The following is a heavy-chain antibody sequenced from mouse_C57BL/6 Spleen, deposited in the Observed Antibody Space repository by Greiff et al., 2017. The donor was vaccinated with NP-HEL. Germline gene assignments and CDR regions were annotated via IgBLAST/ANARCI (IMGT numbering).Heavy chain of an antibody. D-gene: IGHD1-1*01. Sequence: VQLQESGAELAKPGASVKLSCKASGYTFTSYWMHWVKQRPGQGLEWIGYVNPSSGYTKYNQKFKDKATLTADKSSSTAYMQLSSLTYEDSAVYYCARGLFITTVVDLYWGQGTTLTVSS. CDR2: VNPSSGYT. V-gene: IGHV1-7*01. CDR3: ARGLFITTVVDLY. J-gene: IGHJ2*01. CDR1: GYTFTSYW.